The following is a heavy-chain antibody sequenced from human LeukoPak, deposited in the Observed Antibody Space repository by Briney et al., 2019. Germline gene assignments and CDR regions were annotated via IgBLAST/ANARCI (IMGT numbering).Heavy chain of an antibody. CDR2: ISYDGSNK. Sequence: GGSLRLSCAASGFTFSSYAMHWVRQAPGKGLEWVAVISYDGSNKYYADSVKGRFTISRDNSKNTLYLQMNSLRAEDTAVYYCARSYYYDSSGFRLPGYWGQETLVTVSS. J-gene: IGHJ4*02. CDR3: ARSYYYDSSGFRLPGY. D-gene: IGHD3-22*01. V-gene: IGHV3-30-3*01. CDR1: GFTFSSYA.